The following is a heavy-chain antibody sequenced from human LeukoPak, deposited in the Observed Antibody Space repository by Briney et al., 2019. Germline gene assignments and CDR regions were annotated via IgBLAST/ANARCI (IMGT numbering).Heavy chain of an antibody. D-gene: IGHD3-3*01. CDR3: GSRRTAMFGVIKGPIDY. J-gene: IGHJ4*02. CDR2: IYYSGST. CDR1: GGSISSGGYY. Sequence: SQTLSLTCTVSGGSISSGGYYWSWIRQHPGKGLEWIGYIYYSGSTYYNPSLKSRVSISFDTSKSQFSLKLTSVTAADTAVYYCGSRRTAMFGVIKGPIDYWGRGTLVTVSS. V-gene: IGHV4-31*03.